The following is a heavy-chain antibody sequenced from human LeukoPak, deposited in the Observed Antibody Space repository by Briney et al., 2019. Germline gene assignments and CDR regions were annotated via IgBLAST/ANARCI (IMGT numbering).Heavy chain of an antibody. CDR3: AREGSSRRSGDDY. D-gene: IGHD6-13*01. V-gene: IGHV1-8*01. CDR2: MNPNSGNT. CDR1: GYTFTSYD. Sequence: ASVKVSCKASGYTFTSYDISWVRQATGQGLERMGWMNPNSGNTGYAQKFQGRVTMTRNTSISTAYMELSSLRSEDTAVYYCAREGSSRRSGDDYWGQGTLVTVSS. J-gene: IGHJ4*02.